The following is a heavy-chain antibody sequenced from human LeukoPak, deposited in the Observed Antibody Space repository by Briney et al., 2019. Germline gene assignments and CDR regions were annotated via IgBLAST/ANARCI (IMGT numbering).Heavy chain of an antibody. J-gene: IGHJ4*02. Sequence: PGGSLRLSCAASGFTFSSYAMHWVRQAPGKGLEWVAVISYDGSNKYYADSVKGRFTISRDNSKNTLYLQMNSLRAEDTAVYYCARDRRIAAGGAFDYWGQGTLVTVSS. CDR1: GFTFSSYA. CDR2: ISYDGSNK. V-gene: IGHV3-30*04. CDR3: ARDRRIAAGGAFDY. D-gene: IGHD6-13*01.